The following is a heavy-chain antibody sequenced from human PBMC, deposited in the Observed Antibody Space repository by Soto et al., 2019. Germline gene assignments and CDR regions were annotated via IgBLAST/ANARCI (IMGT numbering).Heavy chain of an antibody. V-gene: IGHV4-31*03. CDR1: GGSISSGGYY. Sequence: TSETLSLTCTVSGGSISSGGYYWSWIRQHPGKGLEWIGYIYYSGSTYYNPSLKSRVTISVDTSKNQFSLKLSSVTAADTAVYYCARDLFLGDYPYYYGMDVWGQGTTVTVSS. CDR3: ARDLFLGDYPYYYGMDV. J-gene: IGHJ6*02. D-gene: IGHD4-17*01. CDR2: IYYSGST.